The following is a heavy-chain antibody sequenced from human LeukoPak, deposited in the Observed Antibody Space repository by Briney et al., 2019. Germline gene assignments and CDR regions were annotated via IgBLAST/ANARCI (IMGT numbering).Heavy chain of an antibody. V-gene: IGHV4-38-2*02. CDR3: ARRLRYFDAFDI. CDR1: GYSISSGYY. CDR2: IYHSGST. Sequence: SETLSLTCTVSGYSISSGYYRGWIRQPPGKGLEWIGSIYHSGSTYYNPSLKSRVTISVDTSKNQFSLKLSSVTAADTAVYYCARRLRYFDAFDIWGQGTMVTVSS. J-gene: IGHJ3*02. D-gene: IGHD4-17*01.